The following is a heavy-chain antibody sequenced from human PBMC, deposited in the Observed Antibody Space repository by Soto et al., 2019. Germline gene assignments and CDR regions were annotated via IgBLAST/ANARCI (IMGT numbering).Heavy chain of an antibody. CDR1: GSTFSNHI. CDR3: ARDSPIGSTFSGHDDIDS. J-gene: IGHJ4*02. CDR2: IIPILDIT. Sequence: QVQLVQSGAEVKKPGSSVKVSCKASGSTFSNHIITWVRQAPGQGLEWMGRIIPILDITNYAQKFQGRVTSTEDKATTTTYMEVSSLSSEDTAVYYCARDSPIGSTFSGHDDIDSWGQGTLVTVSS. D-gene: IGHD5-12*01. V-gene: IGHV1-69*08.